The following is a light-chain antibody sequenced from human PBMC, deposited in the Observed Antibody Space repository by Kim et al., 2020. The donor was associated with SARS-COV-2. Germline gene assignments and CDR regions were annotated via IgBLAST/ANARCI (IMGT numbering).Light chain of an antibody. V-gene: IGKV1-39*01. CDR3: KQRYGICT. CDR2: AAT. CDR1: ENVRNF. Sequence: DIQVTQSPSSLSASVGDRVTITCRTSENVRNFVNWFQQKPGQAPKAVIFAATNLQRGVPPRFSGSGSGTHFTLTISSLQPEDFATYCWKQRYGICTFGQGTKVDIK. J-gene: IGKJ1*01.